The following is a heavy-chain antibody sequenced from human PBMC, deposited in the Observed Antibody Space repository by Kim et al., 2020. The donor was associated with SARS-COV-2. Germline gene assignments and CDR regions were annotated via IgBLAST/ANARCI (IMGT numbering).Heavy chain of an antibody. CDR1: GGSISSSSYY. V-gene: IGHV4-39*01. Sequence: SETLSLTCTVSGGSISSSSYYWGWIRQPPGKGLEWIGSIYYSGSTYYNPSLKSRVTISVDTSKNQFSLKLSSVTAADTAVYYCARLYCSSTSCYLDYWGQGTLVTVSS. J-gene: IGHJ4*02. CDR2: IYYSGST. D-gene: IGHD2-2*01. CDR3: ARLYCSSTSCYLDY.